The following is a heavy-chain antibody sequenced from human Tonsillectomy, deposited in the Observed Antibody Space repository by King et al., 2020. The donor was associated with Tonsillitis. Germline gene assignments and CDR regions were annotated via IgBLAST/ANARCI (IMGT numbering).Heavy chain of an antibody. J-gene: IGHJ4*02. D-gene: IGHD2-15*01. V-gene: IGHV1-2*02. Sequence: QLVQSGAEVKKPGASVKVSCKASGYTFTGYFMHWVRQAPGQGLEWMGWLNPNTGGTNSAQKFQGRVTMTRDTSISTAYMEMSRLRSDDTAVYYCAMFRPLWGSGENWGQGTLVTVSS. CDR2: LNPNTGGT. CDR3: AMFRPLWGSGEN. CDR1: GYTFTGYF.